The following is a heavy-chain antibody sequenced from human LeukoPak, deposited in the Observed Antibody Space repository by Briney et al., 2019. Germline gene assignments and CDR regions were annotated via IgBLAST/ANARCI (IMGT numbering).Heavy chain of an antibody. CDR1: GGSFSGYY. CDR3: ARGWVATSPPYFDY. CDR2: INHSGGT. V-gene: IGHV4-34*01. J-gene: IGHJ4*02. Sequence: SETLSLTCAVYGGSFSGYYWSWIRQPPGKGLEWIGEINHSGGTNYNPSLKSRVTISVDTSKNQFSLKLSSVTAADTAVYYCARGWVATSPPYFDYWGQGTLATVSS. D-gene: IGHD5-12*01.